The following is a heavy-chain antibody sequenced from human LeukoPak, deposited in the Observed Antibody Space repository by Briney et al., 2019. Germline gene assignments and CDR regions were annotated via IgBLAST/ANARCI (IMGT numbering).Heavy chain of an antibody. CDR1: GYTFTSYD. CDR2: MNPNSGNT. D-gene: IGHD3-10*01. CDR3: ARGPPTYYYGSGSHRYYYMDV. V-gene: IGHV1-8*01. Sequence: GASVKVSCKASGYTFTSYDINWVRQATGQGLEWMGWMNPNSGNTGYAQKFQGRVTMTRNTSISTAYMELSSLRSEDTAVYYCARGPPTYYYGSGSHRYYYMDVWGKGTTVSVSS. J-gene: IGHJ6*03.